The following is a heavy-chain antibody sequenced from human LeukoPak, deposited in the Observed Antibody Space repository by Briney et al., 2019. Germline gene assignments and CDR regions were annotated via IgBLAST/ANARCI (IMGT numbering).Heavy chain of an antibody. D-gene: IGHD3-22*01. CDR1: GYTFTSYY. CDR3: ARAYYYDSSGYSDYFDY. Sequence: ASVKVSCKASGYTFTSYYMHWVRQAPGQGLEWMGIINPSGGSTSYAQKFQGRVTMTRDTSTSTVYMELSGLRSEDTAVYYCARAYYYDSSGYSDYFDYWGQGTLVTVSS. V-gene: IGHV1-46*01. CDR2: INPSGGST. J-gene: IGHJ4*02.